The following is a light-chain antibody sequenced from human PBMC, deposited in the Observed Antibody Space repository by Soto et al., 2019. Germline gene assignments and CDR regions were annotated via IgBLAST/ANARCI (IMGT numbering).Light chain of an antibody. V-gene: IGLV2-11*01. J-gene: IGLJ1*01. Sequence: QSALTQPASVSGSPGQSITISCTGTSSDVGNYNYVSWYQQHPGKAPRFIIYDVTQRPSGVPDRFSGSKSGNTASLTISGLQADDEADYYCSSYAGTYSFVFGSGTKLTVL. CDR1: SSDVGNYNY. CDR3: SSYAGTYSFV. CDR2: DVT.